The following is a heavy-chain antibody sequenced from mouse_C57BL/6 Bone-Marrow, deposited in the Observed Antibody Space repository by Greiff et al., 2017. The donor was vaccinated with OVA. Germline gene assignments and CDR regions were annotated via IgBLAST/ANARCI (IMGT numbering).Heavy chain of an antibody. CDR2: INPSTGGT. J-gene: IGHJ3*01. CDR1: GYSFTGYY. Sequence: EVQLVESGPELVKPGASVKISCKASGYSFTGYYMNWVKQSPEKSLEWIGEINPSTGGTTYNQKFKAKATLTVDKSSSTAYMQLKSLTSEDSAVYYCARSSSRRAWFAYWGQGTLVTVSA. V-gene: IGHV1-42*01. CDR3: ARSSSRRAWFAY.